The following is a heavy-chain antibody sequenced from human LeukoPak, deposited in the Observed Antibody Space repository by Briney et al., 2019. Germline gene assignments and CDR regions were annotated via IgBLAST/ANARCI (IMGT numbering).Heavy chain of an antibody. CDR2: INPSGGST. CDR1: GYTFTSYY. D-gene: IGHD2-2*01. CDR3: ARLVGTYCSSTTCYARSYFDY. Sequence: ASVKVSCKASGYTFTSYYMHWVRQAPGQGLEWMGIINPSGGSTSYAQKFQGRVTMTRDMSTSTVYMELSSLRSEDTAVYYCARLVGTYCSSTTCYARSYFDYWGQGTLVTVSS. J-gene: IGHJ4*02. V-gene: IGHV1-46*01.